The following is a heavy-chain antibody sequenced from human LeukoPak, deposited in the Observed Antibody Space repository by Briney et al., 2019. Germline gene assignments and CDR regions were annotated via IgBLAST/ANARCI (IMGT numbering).Heavy chain of an antibody. Sequence: GGSLRLSCAASGFTVITNDMTWVRQAPGKGLEWVSVLYSDGNTKYADSVQGRFTISRDNSKNTLYLEMNSLSPDDTAVYYCVTDRNRGGGYWGQGTLVTVSS. V-gene: IGHV3-53*01. CDR2: LYSDGNT. CDR3: VTDRNRGGGY. J-gene: IGHJ4*02. D-gene: IGHD3-16*01. CDR1: GFTVITND.